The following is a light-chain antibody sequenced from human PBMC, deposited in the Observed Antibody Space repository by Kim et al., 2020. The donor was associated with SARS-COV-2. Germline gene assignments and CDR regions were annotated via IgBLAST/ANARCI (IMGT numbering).Light chain of an antibody. J-gene: IGKJ4*01. Sequence: SPGERAARSCRASQGVANNHLAWYQQKPGQAPRLLIYTASTRAAGVPDRFRASGSGTDFTLTISRLEPEDFAVYYCQKYGSSPLTFGGGTKVDIK. CDR1: QGVANNH. CDR2: TAS. V-gene: IGKV3-20*01. CDR3: QKYGSSPLT.